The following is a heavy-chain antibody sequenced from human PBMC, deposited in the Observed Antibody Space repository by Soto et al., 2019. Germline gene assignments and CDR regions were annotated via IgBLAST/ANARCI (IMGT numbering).Heavy chain of an antibody. CDR1: GYTLTNYA. CDR2: IDPGSGNP. CDR3: TRDLNGGNPFDY. V-gene: IGHV1-3*01. Sequence: QVQLVQSGAEVKKPGASVRISCKASGYTLTNYAILWVRQAAGESLEWLAWIDPGSGNPTYSQKFRDRITLTRDFSASTFYMDLSSLTSGDTAVYFCTRDLNGGNPFDYWGQGTLVTVS. J-gene: IGHJ4*02. D-gene: IGHD2-8*01.